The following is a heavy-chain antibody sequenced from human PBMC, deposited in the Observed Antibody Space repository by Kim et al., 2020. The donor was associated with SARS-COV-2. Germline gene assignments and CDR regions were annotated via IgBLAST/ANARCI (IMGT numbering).Heavy chain of an antibody. CDR3: ARHVSAYYYGSGSYTGGMDV. D-gene: IGHD3-10*01. CDR1: GYSFTSYW. CDR2: IYPGDSDT. Sequence: GESLKISCKGSGYSFTSYWIGWVRQMPGKGLEWMGIIYPGDSDTRYSPSFQGQVTISADKSISTAYLQWSSLKASDTAMYYCARHVSAYYYGSGSYTGGMDVWGQGTTVTVSS. J-gene: IGHJ6*02. V-gene: IGHV5-51*01.